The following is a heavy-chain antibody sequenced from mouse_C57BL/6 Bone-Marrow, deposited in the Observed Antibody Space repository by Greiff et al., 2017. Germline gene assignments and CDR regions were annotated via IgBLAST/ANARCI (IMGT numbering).Heavy chain of an antibody. CDR3: ARDYGFAY. CDR2: IDPSDSYT. Sequence: QVPLQQPGTELVMPGASVKLSCKASGYTFTSYWMHWVKQRPGQGLEWIGEIDPSDSYTNYNHKFKGKSTLTVDKSSSTAYMQLSSLTSEDSAVYYCARDYGFAYWGQGTLVTVSA. CDR1: GYTFTSYW. D-gene: IGHD1-1*01. V-gene: IGHV1-69*01. J-gene: IGHJ3*01.